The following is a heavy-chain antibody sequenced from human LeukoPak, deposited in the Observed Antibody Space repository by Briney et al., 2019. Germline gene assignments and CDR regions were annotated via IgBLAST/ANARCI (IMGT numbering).Heavy chain of an antibody. CDR2: IKEDGTEK. CDR1: GFTFSDFW. V-gene: IGHV3-7*01. D-gene: IGHD5-18*01. J-gene: IGHJ4*02. Sequence: GGSLRLSCAGSGFTFSDFWMTWVRQTPGKRLEWVANIKEDGTEKNLVDSVKGRFTISRDNTKNSLYLQMNSLRAEDTALYYCARAEGYGAIDYWGQGTLVIVSS. CDR3: ARAEGYGAIDY.